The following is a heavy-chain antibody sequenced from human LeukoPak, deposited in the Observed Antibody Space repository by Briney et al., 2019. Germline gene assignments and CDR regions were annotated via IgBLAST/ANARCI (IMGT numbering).Heavy chain of an antibody. CDR3: ARMNYVSSGWGAPFDD. J-gene: IGHJ4*02. CDR2: ISPSSTRI. D-gene: IGHD1-7*01. Sequence: GGSLRLSCAASGFTFSSYNMNWVRQAPGKGLEWVSYISPSSTRIDYAASVRGRFTIPRDNAKSSLYLQVNSLRAEDTAVYYCARMNYVSSGWGAPFDDWGQGTLVTVSS. V-gene: IGHV3-48*04. CDR1: GFTFSSYN.